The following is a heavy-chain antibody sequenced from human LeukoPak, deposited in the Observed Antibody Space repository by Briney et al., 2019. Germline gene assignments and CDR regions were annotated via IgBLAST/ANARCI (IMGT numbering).Heavy chain of an antibody. CDR3: AGLVGRYSSGLYYYYLDY. CDR2: MYLSGTT. V-gene: IGHV4-4*02. J-gene: IGHJ4*02. CDR1: GDSINSLDL. Sequence: PSGTLSLTCTVSGDSINSLDLWSWVRQPPGKGLEWIGEMYLSGTTHSNPSVKRRVTISIDKSKNQFFLNLSSVTAADTAVYYCAGLVGRYSSGLYYYYLDYWGQGTLVTVSS. D-gene: IGHD3-22*01.